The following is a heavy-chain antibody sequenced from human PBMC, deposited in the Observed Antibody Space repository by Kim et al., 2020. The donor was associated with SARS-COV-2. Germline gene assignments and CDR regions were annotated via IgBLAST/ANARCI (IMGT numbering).Heavy chain of an antibody. V-gene: IGHV3-23*01. Sequence: GGSLRLSYAASGFTFSAYAMTWVRQAPGKGLEWVSGISGSDGSTYYADSVKGRFIISRDNSKNTLHLEMNSLRAEDTAVYYCAKHFGSSGSEFQHWGQGSLVTVSS. J-gene: IGHJ1*01. CDR2: ISGSDGST. D-gene: IGHD3-3*02. CDR3: AKHFGSSGSEFQH. CDR1: GFTFSAYA.